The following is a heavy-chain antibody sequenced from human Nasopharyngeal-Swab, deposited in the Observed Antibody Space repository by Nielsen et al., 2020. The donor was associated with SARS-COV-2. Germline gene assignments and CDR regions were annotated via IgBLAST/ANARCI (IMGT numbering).Heavy chain of an antibody. CDR1: GGSFSGYY. Sequence: SQTLSLTCAVYGGSFSGYYWSWIRQPPGKGLEWIGEINHSGSTNYNPSLKSRVTISVDTSKNQFSLKLSSVTAADTAVYYCARGRESTKFSWYCYYMNVWGKGTTVTVSS. CDR2: INHSGST. CDR3: ARGRESTKFSWYCYYMNV. V-gene: IGHV4-34*01. D-gene: IGHD5/OR15-5a*01. J-gene: IGHJ6*03.